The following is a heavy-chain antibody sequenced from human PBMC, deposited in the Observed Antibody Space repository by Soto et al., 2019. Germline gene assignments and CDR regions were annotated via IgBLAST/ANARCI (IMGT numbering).Heavy chain of an antibody. V-gene: IGHV1-18*04. D-gene: IGHD1-26*01. J-gene: IGHJ3*01. CDR3: ASRLSENSYAFDF. Sequence: ASVKVSCKASGYTFINYGISWVRQAPGQGLEWMGCISIYNGNTKYAQKVQGRVIMTTDTSTNTAYMELRGLRSDDTAVYYCASRLSENSYAFDFWGQGTMVTVSS. CDR2: ISIYNGNT. CDR1: GYTFINYG.